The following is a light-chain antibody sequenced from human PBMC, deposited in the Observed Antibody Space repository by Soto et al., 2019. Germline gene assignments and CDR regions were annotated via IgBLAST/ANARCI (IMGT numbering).Light chain of an antibody. CDR3: QQYYSTTRT. Sequence: VLTHSSRSMPVSLGGRATINCKSGQSVLYNYNNKNNLAWYQQKPGQPPKLLIYWASTRKSGVPDRFSGSESGTDFTLTISSLQAEDFAVYYCQQYYSTTRTLGQGTKVDIK. CDR2: WAS. J-gene: IGKJ1*01. CDR1: QSVLYNYNNKNN. V-gene: IGKV4-1*01.